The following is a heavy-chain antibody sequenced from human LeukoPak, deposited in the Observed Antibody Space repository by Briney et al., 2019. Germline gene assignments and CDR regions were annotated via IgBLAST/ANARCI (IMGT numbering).Heavy chain of an antibody. J-gene: IGHJ4*02. CDR1: GYSFTTYW. CDR2: IYPGDSDT. D-gene: IGHD3-22*01. Sequence: GESLKISRMGSGYSFTTYWIGWVRQMPGKGLEWMGIIYPGDSDTRYSPAFQGLVTISADKSINTAYLQWSSLKASDTAMYYCARHKPGHYDSSGYYTYWGQGTLVTVSS. V-gene: IGHV5-51*01. CDR3: ARHKPGHYDSSGYYTY.